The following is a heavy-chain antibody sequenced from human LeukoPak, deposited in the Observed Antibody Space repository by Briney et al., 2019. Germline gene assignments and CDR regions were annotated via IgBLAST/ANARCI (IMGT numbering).Heavy chain of an antibody. Sequence: PGGSLRLSCAASGFSFSTYDMHWVRQAPGKGLEWVAFIRYDGSNKYYADSVKGRFTISRDNSKNTLYLQMNSLRAEDTAVYYCAKGYGDSDVWGKGTTVTASS. CDR2: IRYDGSNK. J-gene: IGHJ6*04. CDR3: AKGYGDSDV. CDR1: GFSFSTYD. V-gene: IGHV3-30*02. D-gene: IGHD4-17*01.